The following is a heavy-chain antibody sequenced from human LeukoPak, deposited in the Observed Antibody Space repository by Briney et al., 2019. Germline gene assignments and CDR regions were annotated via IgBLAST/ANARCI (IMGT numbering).Heavy chain of an antibody. D-gene: IGHD3-10*01. V-gene: IGHV1-2*02. Sequence: GASVKVSCKASGYTFTGYDMHWVRQAPGQGLEWMGWINPNSGGTNYAQKFQGRVTITRNTSISTAYMELSSLRSEDTAVYYCARGRGSGGDAFDIWGQGTMVTVSS. CDR2: INPNSGGT. CDR3: ARGRGSGGDAFDI. CDR1: GYTFTGYD. J-gene: IGHJ3*02.